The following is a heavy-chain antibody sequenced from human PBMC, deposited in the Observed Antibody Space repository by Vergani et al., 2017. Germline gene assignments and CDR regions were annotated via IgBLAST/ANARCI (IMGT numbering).Heavy chain of an antibody. D-gene: IGHD2-2*01. CDR2: IYYDGSKK. CDR1: GFTFSTYA. J-gene: IGHJ5*02. Sequence: QVQLVESGGGVVQPGRSLRLSCTSSGFTFSTYAMHWVRQAPGKGLEWVAIIYYDGSKKYYADSVKGRFTISRDNSRNTLDLLMSSLRAEDTAIYYCAKDTAGYCSSTSCYAPGGWFDPWGQGTLVTVSS. CDR3: AKDTAGYCSSTSCYAPGGWFDP. V-gene: IGHV3-33*06.